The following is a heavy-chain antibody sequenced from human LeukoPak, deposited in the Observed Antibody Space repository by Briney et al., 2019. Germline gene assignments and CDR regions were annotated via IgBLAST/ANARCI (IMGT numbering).Heavy chain of an antibody. Sequence: SETLCLTCTASGVTIRGAGFYWTWIRQRPGKGLEWTGYTYYSGTTYYNPSLESRVTISIDTSQSQFSLKMSSVTAADTAVYYCARDFWSGYGYFDSWGQGVLVTVSS. CDR2: TYYSGTT. V-gene: IGHV4-31*03. CDR1: GVTIRGAGFY. CDR3: ARDFWSGYGYFDS. D-gene: IGHD3-3*01. J-gene: IGHJ4*02.